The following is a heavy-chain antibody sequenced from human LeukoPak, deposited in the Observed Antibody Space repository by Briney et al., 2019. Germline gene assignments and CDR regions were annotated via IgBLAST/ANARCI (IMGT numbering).Heavy chain of an antibody. Sequence: GGSLRLSCAASGLTFSSYAMSWVRQAPGKGLEWVSAISGSGGSTYYADSVKGRFTISRDNSKNTLYLQMNSLRAEDTAVYYCAKDSPIVGATSYYFDYWGQGTLVTVSS. D-gene: IGHD1-26*01. CDR1: GLTFSSYA. CDR3: AKDSPIVGATSYYFDY. CDR2: ISGSGGST. V-gene: IGHV3-23*01. J-gene: IGHJ4*02.